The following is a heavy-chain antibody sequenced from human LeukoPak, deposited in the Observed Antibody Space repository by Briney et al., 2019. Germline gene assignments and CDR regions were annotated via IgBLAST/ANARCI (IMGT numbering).Heavy chain of an antibody. CDR3: ARASLLWLGELYWFDP. Sequence: ASVKVSCKASGYTFTGYYMHWVRQAPGQGLEWMGWINPNSGGTNYAQKFQGRVTMTRDTSISTAYMELSRLRSDDTAVYYCARASLLWLGELYWFDPWGQGTLVTVSS. CDR2: INPNSGGT. J-gene: IGHJ5*02. D-gene: IGHD3-10*01. V-gene: IGHV1-2*02. CDR1: GYTFTGYY.